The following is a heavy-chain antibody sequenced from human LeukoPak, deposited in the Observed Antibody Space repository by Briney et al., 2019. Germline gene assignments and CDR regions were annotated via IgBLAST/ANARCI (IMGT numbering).Heavy chain of an antibody. CDR1: GYTLTELS. J-gene: IGHJ4*02. Sequence: GASVKVSCKVSGYTLTELSMHWVRQAPGKGLGWMGGFDPEDGETIYAQKFQGRVTMTEDTSTDTAYMELSSLRSEDTAVYYCATSDILTGYTVDYWGQGTLVTVSS. V-gene: IGHV1-24*01. CDR3: ATSDILTGYTVDY. CDR2: FDPEDGET. D-gene: IGHD3-9*01.